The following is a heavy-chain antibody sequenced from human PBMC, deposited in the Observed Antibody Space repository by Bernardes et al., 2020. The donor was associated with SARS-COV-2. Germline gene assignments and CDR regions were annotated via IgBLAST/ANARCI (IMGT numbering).Heavy chain of an antibody. V-gene: IGHV3-23*01. J-gene: IGHJ4*02. CDR3: AKDLFWWSAADF. CDR1: GFAFSSNG. D-gene: IGHD2-21*01. CDR2: VGGDGAT. Sequence: GGSLRLSCAASGFAFSSNGMSWVRQAPGKGLEWVSSVGGDGATHYADSVRGRFSISRDTSKNTLFLQMNSLRAEDTAVYYCAKDLFWWSAADFWGQGPWSPSLQ.